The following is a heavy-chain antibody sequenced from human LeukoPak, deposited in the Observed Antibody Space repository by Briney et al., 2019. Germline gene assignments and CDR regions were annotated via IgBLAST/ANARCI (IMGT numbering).Heavy chain of an antibody. CDR2: IYYSGST. J-gene: IGHJ4*02. D-gene: IGHD6-6*01. CDR1: GGSISSYY. CDR3: ARVNEAARLDY. V-gene: IGHV4-59*12. Sequence: PSETLSLTCTVSGGSISSYYWSWIRQPPGKGLEWIGYIYYSGSTNYNPSLKSRVTVSVDTSKNQFSLKLSSVTAADTAVYYCARVNEAARLDYWGQGTLVTVSS.